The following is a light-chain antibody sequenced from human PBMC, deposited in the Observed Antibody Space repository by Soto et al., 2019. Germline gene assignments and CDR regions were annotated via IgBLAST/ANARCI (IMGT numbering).Light chain of an antibody. Sequence: DIQMTQSPSSLSASVGARVTISCQASQDIRTDLNWYQQRPGKAPNLLIYRASKLQTGVPSRFSGSGSGTDFTLTITSLQPEDIATYYCQHYDTLIFTFGPGTKVDLK. CDR1: QDIRTD. J-gene: IGKJ3*01. CDR2: RAS. CDR3: QHYDTLIFT. V-gene: IGKV1-33*01.